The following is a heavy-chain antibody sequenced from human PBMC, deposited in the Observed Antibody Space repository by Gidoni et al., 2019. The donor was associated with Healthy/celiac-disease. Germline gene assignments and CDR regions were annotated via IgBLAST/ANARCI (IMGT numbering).Heavy chain of an antibody. V-gene: IGHV3-30*18. CDR3: AKDKDYDILTGYYGTSYFDY. CDR1: GFTFSSYG. D-gene: IGHD3-9*01. Sequence: QVQLVESGGGVVQPGRSLRLSCAASGFTFSSYGMHWVRQAPGTGLEWVAVISYDGSNKYYADSVKGRFTISRDNSKNTLYLQMNSLRAEDTAVYYCAKDKDYDILTGYYGTSYFDYWGQGTLVTVSS. J-gene: IGHJ4*02. CDR2: ISYDGSNK.